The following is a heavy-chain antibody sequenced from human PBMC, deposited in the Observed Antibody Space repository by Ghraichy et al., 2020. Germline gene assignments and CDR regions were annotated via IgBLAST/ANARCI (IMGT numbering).Heavy chain of an antibody. J-gene: IGHJ4*02. D-gene: IGHD5-12*01. Sequence: ASVKVSCKASGYTFKSYAMYWVRQAPGQRIEWIGWINTGNGNTKYSQKFQGRVTLSRDTSASTAYMELSRLTSEDTAVYYCARGRRGYSGYDLHYFDYWGQGTLVTVSS. V-gene: IGHV1-3*04. CDR1: GYTFKSYA. CDR3: ARGRRGYSGYDLHYFDY. CDR2: INTGNGNT.